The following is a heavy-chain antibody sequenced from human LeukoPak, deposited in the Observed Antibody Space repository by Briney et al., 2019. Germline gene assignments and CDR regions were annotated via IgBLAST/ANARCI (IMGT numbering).Heavy chain of an antibody. V-gene: IGHV1-24*01. D-gene: IGHD4-23*01. CDR3: ATGGYGGKSYPFDY. CDR1: GYTLTELS. J-gene: IGHJ4*02. Sequence: ASVKVSCKVSGYTLTELSMHWVRQAPGKGLEWMGGFDPGDGETIYAQKFQGRVTMTEDTSTDTAYMELSSLRSEDTAVYYCATGGYGGKSYPFDYWGQGTLVTVSS. CDR2: FDPGDGET.